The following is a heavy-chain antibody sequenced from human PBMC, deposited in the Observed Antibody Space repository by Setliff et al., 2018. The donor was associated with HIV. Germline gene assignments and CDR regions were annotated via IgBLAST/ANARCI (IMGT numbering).Heavy chain of an antibody. Sequence: SETLSLTCAVSGYSISSGYYWGWIRQPPGKGLEWIGSFFRPGTTHYNPSLNSRATVSVDMSKNQLSLKLTSVTDADTAVYYCARESFWSGYSPGGFDYWGQGTLVTVSS. CDR2: FFRPGTT. D-gene: IGHD3-3*01. CDR3: ARESFWSGYSPGGFDY. J-gene: IGHJ4*02. CDR1: GYSISSGYY. V-gene: IGHV4-38-2*02.